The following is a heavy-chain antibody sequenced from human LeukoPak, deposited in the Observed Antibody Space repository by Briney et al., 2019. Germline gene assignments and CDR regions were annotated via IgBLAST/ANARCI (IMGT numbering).Heavy chain of an antibody. J-gene: IGHJ4*02. Sequence: AGGSLRLSCAASGFTFSSYAMHWVRQAPGKGLEWVAVISYDGSNKYYADSVKGRFTISRDNSKNTLYLQMNSLRAEDTAVYYCAREKSSGYPFDYWGQGTLVTVSS. V-gene: IGHV3-30-3*01. CDR3: AREKSSGYPFDY. CDR1: GFTFSSYA. D-gene: IGHD3-22*01. CDR2: ISYDGSNK.